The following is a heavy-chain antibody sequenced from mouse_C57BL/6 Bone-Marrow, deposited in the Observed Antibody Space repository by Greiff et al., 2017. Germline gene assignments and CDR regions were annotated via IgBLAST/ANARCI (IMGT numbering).Heavy chain of an antibody. D-gene: IGHD1-1*01. Sequence: EVKLMESEGGLVQPGSSMKLSCTASGFTFSDYYMAWVRQVPEKGLEWVANINHDGSSTYYLDSLKSRFIISRDNANNILYLQMSSLKSEDTATYYGASCPYCDGSTWFAYWDRGTLVTVSA. J-gene: IGHJ3*01. V-gene: IGHV5-16*01. CDR2: INHDGSST. CDR1: GFTFSDYY. CDR3: ASCPYCDGSTWFAY.